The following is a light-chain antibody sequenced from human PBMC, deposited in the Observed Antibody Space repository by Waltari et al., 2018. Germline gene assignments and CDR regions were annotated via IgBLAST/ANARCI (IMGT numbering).Light chain of an antibody. CDR1: VSAAGASES. Sequence: QSALTQPASVSGSPGQSITISCSGLVSAAGASESVSWHQHHPDKAPQVIIYDVTHRPSGVSDRFSASKSANTASLTIYRLQPEDEADYYCSSQTLDGLVLFGGGTRLTVL. CDR2: DVT. V-gene: IGLV2-14*03. J-gene: IGLJ2*01. CDR3: SSQTLDGLVL.